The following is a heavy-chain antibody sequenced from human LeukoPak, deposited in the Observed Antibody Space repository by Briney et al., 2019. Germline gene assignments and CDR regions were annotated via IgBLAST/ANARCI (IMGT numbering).Heavy chain of an antibody. CDR2: INHSGSA. V-gene: IGHV4-34*01. J-gene: IGHJ2*01. CDR1: GGSFSRYY. Sequence: PSETLSLTCAVYGGSFSRYYWTWIRQPPGKGLEWIGEINHSGSANYNPSLKSRVTMSVDMSKNQFSLKLSSMIAADTAVYYCARVSSSWYQDWYFDLWGRGTLVTVPS. CDR3: ARVSSSWYQDWYFDL. D-gene: IGHD6-13*01.